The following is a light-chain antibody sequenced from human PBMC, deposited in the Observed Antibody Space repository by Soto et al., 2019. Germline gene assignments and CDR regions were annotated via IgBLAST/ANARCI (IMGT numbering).Light chain of an antibody. V-gene: IGLV1-44*01. CDR3: AVWDDSLNGYV. Sequence: QSVLTQPPSASGTPGQRVTISCSGSSSNIGSNTVNWYQQLPGAAPKLLIQSNNQRPSGVHDRFSGSQSGTSASLAISGLQSEDEADYYCAVWDDSLNGYVFGTGTKVTVL. CDR1: SSNIGSNT. CDR2: SNN. J-gene: IGLJ1*01.